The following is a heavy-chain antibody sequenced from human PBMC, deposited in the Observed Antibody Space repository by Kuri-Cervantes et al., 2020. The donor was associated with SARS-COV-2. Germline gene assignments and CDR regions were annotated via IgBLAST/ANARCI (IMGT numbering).Heavy chain of an antibody. J-gene: IGHJ4*02. V-gene: IGHV3-21*01. D-gene: IGHD3-10*01. CDR1: GFTFSRYW. CDR2: ISSSSSYI. Sequence: GESLKISCAASGFTFSRYWMSWVRQAPGKGLEWVSSISSSSSYIHYADSVKGRFTISRDNAKNSLYLQMNSLRAEDTAVYYCARDTGDDFDYWGQGTLVTVSS. CDR3: ARDTGDDFDY.